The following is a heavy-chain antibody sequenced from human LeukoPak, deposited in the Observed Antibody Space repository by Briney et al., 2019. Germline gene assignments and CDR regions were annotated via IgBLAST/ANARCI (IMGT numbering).Heavy chain of an antibody. CDR2: ISWNSGSV. CDR1: KFTFDDYA. V-gene: IGHV3-9*01. J-gene: IGHJ3*02. CDR3: GGSSGWFGAFDI. Sequence: GGSLRLSCAASKFTFDDYAIHWVRQAPGKGLEWVSGISWNSGSVGYADSVKGRFTISRDNDKYSVYLQMNSLSAEDTALYYCGGSSGWFGAFDIWGQGTMVTVSS. D-gene: IGHD6-19*01.